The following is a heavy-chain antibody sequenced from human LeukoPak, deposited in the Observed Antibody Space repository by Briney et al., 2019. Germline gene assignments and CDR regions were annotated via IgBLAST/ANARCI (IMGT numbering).Heavy chain of an antibody. Sequence: SETLSLTCALYGGSFSGYYWSWIRQSPGKGLEWIGEISHSGSTKYIPSLKSRITISLDTAKNHFSLTLKSVTAADTAVYYCARWSGTDWSSARSCFDPWGRGALVTVSS. CDR2: ISHSGST. CDR1: GGSFSGYY. D-gene: IGHD3-3*01. J-gene: IGHJ5*02. V-gene: IGHV4-34*01. CDR3: ARWSGTDWSSARSCFDP.